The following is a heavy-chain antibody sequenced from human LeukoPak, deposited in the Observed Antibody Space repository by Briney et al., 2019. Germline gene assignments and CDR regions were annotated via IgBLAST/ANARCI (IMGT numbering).Heavy chain of an antibody. CDR1: GYSFTSYW. CDR3: ARHSVPAAMLVGYYYGMDV. CDR2: IYPGDSDT. J-gene: IGHJ6*02. Sequence: GESLKISRKGSGYSFTSYWIGWVRQMPGKGLEWMGIIYPGDSDTRYSPSFQGQVTISADKSISTAYLQWSSLKASDTAMYYCARHSVPAAMLVGYYYGMDVWGQGTTVTVSS. V-gene: IGHV5-51*01. D-gene: IGHD2-2*01.